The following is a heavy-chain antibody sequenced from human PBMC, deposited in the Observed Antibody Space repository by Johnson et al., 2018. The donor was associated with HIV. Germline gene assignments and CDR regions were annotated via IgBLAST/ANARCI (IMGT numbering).Heavy chain of an antibody. V-gene: IGHV3-9*01. CDR1: GLTFDDYA. J-gene: IGHJ3*02. Sequence: VQLVESGGGLVQPGSSLRLSCAASGLTFDDYAMAWVRQAPGKGLEWVSGISWNSGSTGYGDSVKGRFTISRDNGKNSLYLQMNSLKTEDTAVYYCTTGAAYYYDSSGYRDAFDIWGQGTMVTVSS. CDR2: ISWNSGST. D-gene: IGHD3-22*01. CDR3: TTGAAYYYDSSGYRDAFDI.